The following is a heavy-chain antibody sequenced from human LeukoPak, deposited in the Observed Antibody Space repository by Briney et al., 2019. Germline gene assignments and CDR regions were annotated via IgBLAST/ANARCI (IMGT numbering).Heavy chain of an antibody. CDR1: GFTFSSYW. D-gene: IGHD1-26*01. V-gene: IGHV3-74*01. Sequence: PGGSLRLSCAAPGFTFSSYWMHWVRQAPGKGLVWVSRINSDGSSTSYADSVKGRFTISRDNAKNTLYLQMNSLRAEDTAVYYCARGVGATNSNWFDPWGQGTLVTVSS. J-gene: IGHJ5*02. CDR3: ARGVGATNSNWFDP. CDR2: INSDGSST.